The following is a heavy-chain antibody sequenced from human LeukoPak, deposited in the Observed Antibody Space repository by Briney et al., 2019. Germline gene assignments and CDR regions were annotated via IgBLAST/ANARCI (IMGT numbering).Heavy chain of an antibody. Sequence: GGSLRLSCVASGFTFSSSSMNWVRQAPGKGLEWVSYISISSTTIYYADSVKGRFTISRDNAKNSLYLQMNSLRDEDTAVYYCARGLRSSSSWYNFDYWGQGTLVTVSS. CDR2: ISISSTTI. CDR3: ARGLRSSSSWYNFDY. CDR1: GFTFSSSS. V-gene: IGHV3-48*02. D-gene: IGHD6-13*01. J-gene: IGHJ4*02.